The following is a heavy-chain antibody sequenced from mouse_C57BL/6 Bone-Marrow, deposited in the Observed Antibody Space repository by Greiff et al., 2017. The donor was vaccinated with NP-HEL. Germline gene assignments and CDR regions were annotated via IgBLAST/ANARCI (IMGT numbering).Heavy chain of an antibody. CDR1: GYTFTSYW. D-gene: IGHD2-3*01. V-gene: IGHV1-69*01. Sequence: QVQLKQPGAELVMPGASVKLSCKASGYTFTSYWMHWVKQRPGQGLEWIGEIDPSDSYTNYNQKFKGKSTLTVDNSSSTAYLQLSSLTSEDSAVYYCAREDDGGFAYWGQGTLVTVSA. CDR2: IDPSDSYT. J-gene: IGHJ3*01. CDR3: AREDDGGFAY.